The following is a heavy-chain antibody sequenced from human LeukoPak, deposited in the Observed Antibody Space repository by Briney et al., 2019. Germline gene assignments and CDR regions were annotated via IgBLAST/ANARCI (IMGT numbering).Heavy chain of an antibody. CDR3: ARDMYRSGRVPFDY. V-gene: IGHV1-18*01. D-gene: IGHD6-19*01. Sequence: ASVKDSCKASGGTFSSYAISWVRQAPGQGLEWMGWISAYNGNTNYAQKLQGRVTMTTDTSTSTAYMELRSLRSDDTAVYYCARDMYRSGRVPFDYWGQGTLVTVSS. J-gene: IGHJ4*02. CDR1: GGTFSSYA. CDR2: ISAYNGNT.